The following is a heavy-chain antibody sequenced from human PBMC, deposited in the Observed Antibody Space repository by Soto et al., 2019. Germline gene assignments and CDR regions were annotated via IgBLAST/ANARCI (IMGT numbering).Heavy chain of an antibody. CDR1: GGSISSGGYS. D-gene: IGHD2-2*01. CDR3: ARANPVYAVV. CDR2: IYHSGST. V-gene: IGHV4-30-2*01. J-gene: IGHJ4*02. Sequence: QLQLQESGSGLVKPSQTLSLTCAVSGGSISSGGYSWSWIRQPPGKGLEWLGYIYHSGSTYYNPSPKVRVTRSVDRSKTQFSLKLSAVTAADTAVYYCARANPVYAVVWGQGTLVTVSS.